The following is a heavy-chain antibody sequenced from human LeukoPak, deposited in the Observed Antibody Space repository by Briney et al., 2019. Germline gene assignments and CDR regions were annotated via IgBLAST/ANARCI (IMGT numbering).Heavy chain of an antibody. D-gene: IGHD6-13*01. CDR3: AKGIGSSSWSGGYY. V-gene: IGHV3-23*01. CDR1: GFTFSSYA. J-gene: IGHJ4*02. CDR2: ISGSGGST. Sequence: GGSLRLSCAASGFTFSSYAMSWVRQAPGKGLKWVSAISGSGGSTYYADSVKGRFTISRDNSKNTLYLQMNSLRAEDTAVYYCAKGIGSSSWSGGYYWGQGTLVTVSS.